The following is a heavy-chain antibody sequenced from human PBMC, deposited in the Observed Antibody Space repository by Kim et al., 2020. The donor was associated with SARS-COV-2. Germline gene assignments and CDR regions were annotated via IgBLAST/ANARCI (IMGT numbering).Heavy chain of an antibody. CDR1: GDSFSGFY. D-gene: IGHD5-18*01. V-gene: IGHV4-34*01. CDR3: ARGRYKDS. CDR2: IQPSGSA. Sequence: SETLSHTCGVKGDSFSGFYCSWIRQPPGRGLEWIGEIQPSGSANYNPSLKSRVTISSDTSKTHFFLNLTSVTAADTAVYYCARGRYKDSWGQGTLVAVSS. J-gene: IGHJ5*02.